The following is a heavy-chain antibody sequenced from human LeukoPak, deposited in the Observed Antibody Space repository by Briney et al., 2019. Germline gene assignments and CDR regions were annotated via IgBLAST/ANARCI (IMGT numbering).Heavy chain of an antibody. D-gene: IGHD2-2*01. J-gene: IGHJ4*02. CDR3: ATGIHCSSTSCPEPTDY. CDR2: FDPEDGET. Sequence: ASVKVSCTVSGYTLTELSMHWVRQAPGKGLEWMGGFDPEDGETIYAQKFQGRVTMTEDTSTDTAYMELSSLRSEDTAVYYCATGIHCSSTSCPEPTDYWGQGTLVTVSS. CDR1: GYTLTELS. V-gene: IGHV1-24*01.